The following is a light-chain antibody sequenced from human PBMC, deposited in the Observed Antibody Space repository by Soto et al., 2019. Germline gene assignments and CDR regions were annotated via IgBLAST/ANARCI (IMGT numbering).Light chain of an antibody. CDR2: YAS. J-gene: IGKJ1*01. CDR1: QTIISW. Sequence: VTMTQSPSTLSAYGEDRVTITCRASQTIISWLAWYQQKPGKAPNLLIYYASSLESGVPSRFIGSGSWTEFTLTIISLQPDDFATYYCQQYNSYSRPFGQGTKVDI. CDR3: QQYNSYSRP. V-gene: IGKV1-5*03.